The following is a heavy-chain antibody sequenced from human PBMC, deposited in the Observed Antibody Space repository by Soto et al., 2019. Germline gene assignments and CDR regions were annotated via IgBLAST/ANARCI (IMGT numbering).Heavy chain of an antibody. CDR2: ISASGGST. V-gene: IGHV3-23*01. Sequence: EVQLLESGGGLVQPGGSLRLSCAASGFTFSSYGMSWVRLAPGKGLEWVSAISASGGSTYYADSVKGRFTISRDNSNKALYLQMNSLRGEDTAVYYCARGIRDCSGANCYFYWGQGTLVTVSS. CDR1: GFTFSSYG. D-gene: IGHD2-15*01. CDR3: ARGIRDCSGANCYFY. J-gene: IGHJ4*02.